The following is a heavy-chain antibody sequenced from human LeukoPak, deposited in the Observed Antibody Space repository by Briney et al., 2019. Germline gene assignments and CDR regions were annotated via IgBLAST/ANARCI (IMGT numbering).Heavy chain of an antibody. CDR1: GFTFSSYW. Sequence: GGSLRLSCAASGFTFSSYWMSWVRQAPGKGLEWVANIKQDGSEKYYVDSVKGRFTISRANAKNSLYLQMNSLRAEDTAVYYCAREGNSGITIFGVVSSPYYYYMDVWGKGTTVTVSS. V-gene: IGHV3-7*01. J-gene: IGHJ6*03. CDR3: AREGNSGITIFGVVSSPYYYYMDV. D-gene: IGHD3-3*01. CDR2: IKQDGSEK.